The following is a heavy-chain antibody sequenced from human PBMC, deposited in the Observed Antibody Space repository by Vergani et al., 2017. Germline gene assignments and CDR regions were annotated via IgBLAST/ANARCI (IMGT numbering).Heavy chain of an antibody. D-gene: IGHD1-14*01. CDR1: GFTFSSYS. CDR3: ARPLTGYAFDI. V-gene: IGHV3-21*01. CDR2: ISSSSSYI. Sequence: EVQLVESGGGLVKPGGSLRLSCAASGFTFSSYSMNWVRQAPGKGLEWVSSISSSSSYIYYADSVKGRFNISSDNAKNSLYLQMNSLRAEDPAVYYCARPLTGYAFDIWGQGTMVTVSS. J-gene: IGHJ3*02.